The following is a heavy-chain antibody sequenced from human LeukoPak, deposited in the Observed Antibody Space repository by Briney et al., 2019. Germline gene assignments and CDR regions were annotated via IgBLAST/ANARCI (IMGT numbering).Heavy chain of an antibody. J-gene: IGHJ5*02. D-gene: IGHD6-6*01. CDR2: IYYSGST. Sequence: TASQTLSLTCTVSGGSISSGGYYWSWIRQHPGKGLERIWYIYYSGSTYYNPSLKSRVTISVDTSKNQFSLKLSSVTAADTAVYYSARVISPRGSSGGWFDPWGQGTLVTVSS. CDR3: ARVISPRGSSGGWFDP. V-gene: IGHV4-31*03. CDR1: GGSISSGGYY.